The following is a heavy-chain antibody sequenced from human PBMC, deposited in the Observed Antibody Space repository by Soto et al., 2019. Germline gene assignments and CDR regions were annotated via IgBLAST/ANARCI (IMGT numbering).Heavy chain of an antibody. J-gene: IGHJ4*02. Sequence: EVHLLESGGGLVQPGGSLRLSCAASGFSFGGFGMSWVRQAPGKGLEWVSGLSGSGATTYYADSVKGRFTISRDNTWNTLSLQMNSLTAEDTAVYYCAKLSRGYTYGYPEYWGQGTLVTVSS. D-gene: IGHD5-18*01. CDR2: LSGSGATT. CDR3: AKLSRGYTYGYPEY. CDR1: GFSFGGFG. V-gene: IGHV3-23*01.